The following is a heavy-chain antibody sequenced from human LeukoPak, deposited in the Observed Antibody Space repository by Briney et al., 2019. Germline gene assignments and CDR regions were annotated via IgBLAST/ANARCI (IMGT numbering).Heavy chain of an antibody. D-gene: IGHD7-27*01. CDR3: ARDLAWGAFDY. Sequence: GSLRLSCAASGFTFRSYWMSWVRQAPGKGLEWVAVISYDGSNKYYADSVKGRFTISRDDSKNTLSLQMNSLTVEDTAVYYCARDLAWGAFDYWGQGTLVTVSS. J-gene: IGHJ4*02. V-gene: IGHV3-30*03. CDR1: GFTFRSYW. CDR2: ISYDGSNK.